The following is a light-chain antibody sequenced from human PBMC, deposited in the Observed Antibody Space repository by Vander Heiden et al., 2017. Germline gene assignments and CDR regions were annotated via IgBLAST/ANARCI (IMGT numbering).Light chain of an antibody. V-gene: IGKV1-39*01. CDR1: RGISSY. Sequence: DIQLTQSPSSLSASVGDRVTITCRAGRGISSYLNWYQQKPGKAPKLLIYAASRLQSGGSSSFSGSGSGTDFTLTISSLQTEDFSTYYCQQSYSTPPTFGQGTKLEIK. CDR3: QQSYSTPPT. J-gene: IGKJ2*01. CDR2: AAS.